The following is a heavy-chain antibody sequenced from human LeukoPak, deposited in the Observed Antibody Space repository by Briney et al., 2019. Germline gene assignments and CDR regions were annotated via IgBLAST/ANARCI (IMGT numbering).Heavy chain of an antibody. V-gene: IGHV4-38-2*02. Sequence: PSETLSLTCTVSGYSISSGYYWGWIRQPPGKGLEWIGSIYYSGSTYYNPSLKSRVTISVDTSKNQFSLKLSSVTAADTAVYYCARDWATLYYFDYWGQGTLVTVSS. J-gene: IGHJ4*02. D-gene: IGHD3-16*01. CDR1: GYSISSGYY. CDR2: IYYSGST. CDR3: ARDWATLYYFDY.